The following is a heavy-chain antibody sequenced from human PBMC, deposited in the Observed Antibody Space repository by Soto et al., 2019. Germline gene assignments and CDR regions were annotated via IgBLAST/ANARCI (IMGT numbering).Heavy chain of an antibody. Sequence: NPSETLSLTCTVSGDSLSGYFWSWIRQPADKGLEWIGRIYGSGTTIYNPSLRGRVTISLDTSKNQFSLKLTSVTAADTAVYYCAKDIPGGIPPPWGHGTLVTVSS. V-gene: IGHV4-4*07. J-gene: IGHJ5*02. CDR2: IYGSGTT. D-gene: IGHD2-8*02. CDR3: AKDIPGGIPPP. CDR1: GDSLSGYF.